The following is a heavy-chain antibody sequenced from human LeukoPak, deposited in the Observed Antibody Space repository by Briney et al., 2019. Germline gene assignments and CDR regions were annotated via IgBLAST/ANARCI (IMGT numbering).Heavy chain of an antibody. V-gene: IGHV1-18*01. J-gene: IGHJ4*02. CDR3: ARDYSSGWPNFDY. CDR2: NSTYNGNT. Sequence: ASVKVSCRASGYTFTSYGISWVRQAPGQGLEWMGWNSTYNGNTNYAQKVQGRVTMTTDTSTSTAYMELRSLRSDDTAVYYCARDYSSGWPNFDYWGQGTLVTVSS. CDR1: GYTFTSYG. D-gene: IGHD6-19*01.